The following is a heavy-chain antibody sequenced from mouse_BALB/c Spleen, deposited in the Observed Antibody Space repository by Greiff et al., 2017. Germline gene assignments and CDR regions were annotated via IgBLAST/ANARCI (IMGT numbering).Heavy chain of an antibody. CDR2: IWGDGST. Sequence: VKLMESGPGLVAPSQSLSITCTVSGFSLTGYGVNWVRQPPGKGLEWLGMIWGDGSTDYNSALKSRLSISKDNSKSQVFLKMNSLQTDDTARYYCARDGGKGRNYFDYWGQGTTLTVSS. J-gene: IGHJ2*01. CDR1: GFSLTGYG. CDR3: ARDGGKGRNYFDY. D-gene: IGHD2-1*01. V-gene: IGHV2-6-7*01.